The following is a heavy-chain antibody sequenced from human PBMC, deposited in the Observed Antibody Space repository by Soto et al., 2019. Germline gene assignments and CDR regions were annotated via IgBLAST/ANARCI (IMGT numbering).Heavy chain of an antibody. CDR1: GYTFISYG. CDR3: AGVGSDSSGWYENWFDP. J-gene: IGHJ5*02. V-gene: IGHV1-18*04. Sequence: ASVKVSCKASGYTFISYGISWVRQAPGQGLEWMGWINPYNGNTDYAQKLQGRVTMTTDTSTSTAYMELRSLRSDDTALYYCAGVGSDSSGWYENWFDPWGQGSLVTVSS. D-gene: IGHD6-19*01. CDR2: INPYNGNT.